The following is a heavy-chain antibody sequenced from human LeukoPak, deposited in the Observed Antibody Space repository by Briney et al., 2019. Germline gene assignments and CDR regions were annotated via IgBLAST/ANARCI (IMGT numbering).Heavy chain of an antibody. V-gene: IGHV3-23*01. CDR3: ARDSAAMARHYFDY. D-gene: IGHD5-18*01. CDR1: GFTFSGYA. CDR2: ISGSGGST. Sequence: GGSLRLSCAASGFTFSGYAMTWVRQAPGKGLEWVSSISGSGGSTYYADSVKGRFTISRDNSKNTLYLQMNSLRAEDTAVYYCARDSAAMARHYFDYWGQGTLVTVSS. J-gene: IGHJ4*02.